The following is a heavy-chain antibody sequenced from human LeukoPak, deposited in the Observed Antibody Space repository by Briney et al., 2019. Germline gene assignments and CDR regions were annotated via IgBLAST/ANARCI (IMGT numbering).Heavy chain of an antibody. V-gene: IGHV3-33*01. CDR3: ARERGGYSGYDPLDY. CDR1: GFTFSSYG. D-gene: IGHD5-12*01. Sequence: PGRSLRLPCAASGFTFSSYGMHWVRQAPGKGLEWVAVLWYDGSNKYYADSVKGRFTISRDNSKNTLYLQMNSLRAEDTAVYYCARERGGYSGYDPLDYWGQGTLVTVSS. CDR2: LWYDGSNK. J-gene: IGHJ4*02.